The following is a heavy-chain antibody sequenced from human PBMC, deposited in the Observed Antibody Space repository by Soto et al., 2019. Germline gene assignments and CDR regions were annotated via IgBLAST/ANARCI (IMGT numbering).Heavy chain of an antibody. Sequence: QVQLVQSGAEMKKPESSVNVSCKASGGSISNYGVSWVRQAPGQGLEWMGLIIPIFGTTSYAQKFQSRVTITADKSTSTAYMELTSLRFEDTAVYYCARDRSTGGFDSSGQGTLVIVSS. CDR2: IIPIFGTT. J-gene: IGHJ4*02. CDR1: GGSISNYG. D-gene: IGHD7-27*01. CDR3: ARDRSTGGFDS. V-gene: IGHV1-69*06.